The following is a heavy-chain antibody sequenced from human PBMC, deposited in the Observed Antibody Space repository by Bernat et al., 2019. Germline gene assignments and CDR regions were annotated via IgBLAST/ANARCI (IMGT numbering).Heavy chain of an antibody. J-gene: IGHJ4*02. CDR2: ISGSGGST. Sequence: EVQLLESGGGVVQPGGSLRLSCAASGFTFSSYAMSWVRQAPGKGLEWVSAISGSGGSTYYADSVKGRFTISRDNSKNTLYLQMNSLRAEDTAVYYCATLNPYCSSTSCFGNYFDYWGQGTLVTVSS. CDR1: GFTFSSYA. V-gene: IGHV3-23*01. D-gene: IGHD2-2*01. CDR3: ATLNPYCSSTSCFGNYFDY.